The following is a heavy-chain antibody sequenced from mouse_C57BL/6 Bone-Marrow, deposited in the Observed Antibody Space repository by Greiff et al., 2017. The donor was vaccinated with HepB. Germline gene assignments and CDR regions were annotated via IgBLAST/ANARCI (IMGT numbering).Heavy chain of an antibody. CDR3: ARGGPRLGLFEY. D-gene: IGHD4-1*01. CDR2: IYPGGGYT. V-gene: IGHV1-63*01. CDR1: GYTFTNYW. Sequence: QVQLQQSGAELVRPGTSVKMSCKASGYTFTNYWIGWAKQRPGHGLEWIGDIYPGGGYTNYNEKFKGKATLTADKSSSTAYMQISSLTSEDSATYYCARGGPRLGLFEYGGQGTTITVSA. J-gene: IGHJ2*01.